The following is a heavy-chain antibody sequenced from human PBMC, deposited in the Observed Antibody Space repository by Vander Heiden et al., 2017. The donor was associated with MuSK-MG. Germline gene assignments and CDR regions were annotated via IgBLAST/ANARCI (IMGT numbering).Heavy chain of an antibody. J-gene: IGHJ4*02. V-gene: IGHV1-46*01. D-gene: IGHD6-13*01. CDR3: ARDCKHSSSWYGGY. Sequence: QVQLVQSGAEVKKPGSSVKVSCKASGYTFTSYYMHWVRQAPGQGLEWMGIINPSGGSTSYAQKGQGRVTMTRDTSTSTVYMELSRMRSEDTAVYYCARDCKHSSSWYGGYWGQGTLVTVYS. CDR2: INPSGGST. CDR1: GYTFTSYY.